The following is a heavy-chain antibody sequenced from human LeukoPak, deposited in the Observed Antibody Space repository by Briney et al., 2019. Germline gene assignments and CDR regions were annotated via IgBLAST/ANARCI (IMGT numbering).Heavy chain of an antibody. CDR1: GFTFSSYS. CDR3: ARDGGDYYDSSGYPFHH. CDR2: ISSSSSTI. J-gene: IGHJ1*01. V-gene: IGHV3-48*01. D-gene: IGHD3-22*01. Sequence: PGGSLRLSCAASGFTFSSYSMNWVRQAPGKGLEWISYISSSSSTIYYTDSVKGRFTISRDNAKNSLYLQMNSLRAGDTAVYYCARDGGDYYDSSGYPFHHWGQGTLVTVSS.